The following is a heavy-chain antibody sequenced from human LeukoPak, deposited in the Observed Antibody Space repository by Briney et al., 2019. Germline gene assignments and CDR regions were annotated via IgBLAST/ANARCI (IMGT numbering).Heavy chain of an antibody. CDR1: GGSFSGYY. V-gene: IGHV4-34*01. CDR3: ARGQGVAAAQFDY. D-gene: IGHD6-13*01. J-gene: IGHJ4*02. Sequence: SETLSLTCAVYGGSFSGYYWSWIRQPPGKGLEWIGEINHSGSTNYNPSLKRRVTISVDTSKNQFSLKLSSVTAADTAVYYCARGQGVAAAQFDYWGQGTLVTASS. CDR2: INHSGST.